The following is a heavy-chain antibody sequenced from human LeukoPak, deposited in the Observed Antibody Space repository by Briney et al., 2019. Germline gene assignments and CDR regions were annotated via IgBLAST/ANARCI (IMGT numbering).Heavy chain of an antibody. CDR3: AKDVPVLRFLEWPTNFDY. CDR1: GFTFSSYA. Sequence: PGGSLRLSCAASGFTFSSYAMSWVRQAPGKGLEWVSAISGSGGSTYYADSVKGRFTISRDNSKNTLYLQMNSLRAEDTAVYYCAKDVPVLRFLEWPTNFDYWGQGTLVTVSS. V-gene: IGHV3-23*01. CDR2: ISGSGGST. J-gene: IGHJ4*02. D-gene: IGHD3-3*01.